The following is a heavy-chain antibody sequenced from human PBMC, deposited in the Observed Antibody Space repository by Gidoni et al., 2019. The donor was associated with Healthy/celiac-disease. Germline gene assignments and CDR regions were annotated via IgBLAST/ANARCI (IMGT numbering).Heavy chain of an antibody. CDR3: TTDWRGECGGDCYPFDY. V-gene: IGHV3-15*01. CDR2: IKSKTDGGTT. J-gene: IGHJ4*02. D-gene: IGHD2-21*02. CDR1: GFTFSNAW. Sequence: EVQLVESGGGLVKPGGSLRLSCAASGFTFSNAWMSWVRQAPGKGLEWVGRIKSKTDGGTTDYAAPVKGRFTISRDDSKNTLYLQMNSLKTEDTAVYYCTTDWRGECGGDCYPFDYWGQGTLVTVSS.